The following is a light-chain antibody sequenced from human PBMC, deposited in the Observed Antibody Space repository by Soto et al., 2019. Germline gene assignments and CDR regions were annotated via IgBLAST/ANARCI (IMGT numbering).Light chain of an antibody. V-gene: IGLV6-57*03. CDR1: SGSIASNY. Sequence: NSMLTQPHSVSESPGKTVTISCTRSSGSIASNYVQWYQQRPGSAPTTVIYEDNQRPSGVPDRFSGSIDSSSNSASLTISGLKTEDEADYYCQSYDSSNQRVFGGGTKLTVL. CDR2: EDN. J-gene: IGLJ3*02. CDR3: QSYDSSNQRV.